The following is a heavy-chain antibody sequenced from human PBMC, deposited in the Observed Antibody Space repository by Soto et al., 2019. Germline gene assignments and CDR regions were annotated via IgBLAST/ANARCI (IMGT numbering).Heavy chain of an antibody. Sequence: QVQLQESGPGLVKPSKTLSLTCTVSGGSISSYYWSWIRQSLGKGLEWIGYMYYSGSTNYNPSLKSRVTISIDTSRNQFSLKLSSVTAADSAVYYCARGTFGVVKDWGQGTLVTVSS. D-gene: IGHD3-3*01. CDR1: GGSISSYY. V-gene: IGHV4-59*01. CDR3: ARGTFGVVKD. J-gene: IGHJ4*02. CDR2: MYYSGST.